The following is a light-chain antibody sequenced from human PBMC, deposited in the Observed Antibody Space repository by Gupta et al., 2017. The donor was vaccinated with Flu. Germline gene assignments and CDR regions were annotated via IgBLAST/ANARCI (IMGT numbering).Light chain of an antibody. CDR1: NIGRKA. J-gene: IGLJ2*01. CDR3: QVWDSRGDQVV. V-gene: IGLV3-21*02. Sequence: SYVLTQPPSVSVAPGQTATITCGGDNIGRKAVHWYQQKSGQAPELVVYDDSDRPSGIPERFSGSNSGDTATLTIRWVAPGDEADYFCQVWDSRGDQVVFGGGTKLTVL. CDR2: DDS.